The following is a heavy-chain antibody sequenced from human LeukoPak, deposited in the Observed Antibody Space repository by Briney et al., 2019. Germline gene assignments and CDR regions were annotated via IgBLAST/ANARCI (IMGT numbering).Heavy chain of an antibody. J-gene: IGHJ4*02. CDR1: GFTFSNYA. D-gene: IGHD6-13*01. V-gene: IGHV3-30*04. Sequence: PGRSLRLSCAASGFTFSNYAMHWVRQAPGKGLEWVAVISYDGNNKYYADSVKGRFTISRDNSKNTLYLQMNSLRAEDTAVYYCPRDKFYSSSYFDYWGQGTLVTVSS. CDR2: ISYDGNNK. CDR3: PRDKFYSSSYFDY.